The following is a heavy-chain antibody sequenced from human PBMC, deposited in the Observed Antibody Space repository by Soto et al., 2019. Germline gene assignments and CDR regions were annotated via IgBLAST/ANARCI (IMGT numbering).Heavy chain of an antibody. J-gene: IGHJ4*01. CDR1: GKSVSSNSAG. D-gene: IGHD1-26*01. Sequence: QTISLAFALTGKSVSSNSAGWRWVRHSRSRGLEWLGRTYYRSKWYYEYAVSVRGRITINPDTSKNQYSLQLNSVTPEDTAVYFCARGEQYSGRIFDYWGQGNLFTVSS. CDR3: ARGEQYSGRIFDY. V-gene: IGHV6-1*01. CDR2: TYYRSKWYY.